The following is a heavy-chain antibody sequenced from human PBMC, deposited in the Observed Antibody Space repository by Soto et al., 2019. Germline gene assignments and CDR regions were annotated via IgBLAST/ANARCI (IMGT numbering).Heavy chain of an antibody. J-gene: IGHJ4*02. CDR3: ARHTYGSGSYSSYIDY. D-gene: IGHD3-10*01. CDR1: GYSFTSYW. CDR2: IYPGDSDT. Sequence: PGESLKISCKGSGYSFTSYWIGWVRQMPGKGLEWMGIIYPGDSDTRYSPSFQGQVTISADESISTAYLQWSSLKASDTAMYYCARHTYGSGSYSSYIDYWGQGTLVTVSS. V-gene: IGHV5-51*01.